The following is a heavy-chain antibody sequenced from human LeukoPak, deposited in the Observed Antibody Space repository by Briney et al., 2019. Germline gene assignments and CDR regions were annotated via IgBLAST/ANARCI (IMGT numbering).Heavy chain of an antibody. D-gene: IGHD3-10*01. CDR3: ARDSSTYYYGSGSYAGSVDY. CDR2: IRYDESNK. Sequence: GGSLRLSCAASGFTFSSYGMHWVRQAPGKGLEWVTFIRYDESNKYYADSVKGRFTISRDNSKNTLYLQMNSLRAEDTAVYYCARDSSTYYYGSGSYAGSVDYWGQGTLVTVSS. CDR1: GFTFSSYG. V-gene: IGHV3-30*02. J-gene: IGHJ4*02.